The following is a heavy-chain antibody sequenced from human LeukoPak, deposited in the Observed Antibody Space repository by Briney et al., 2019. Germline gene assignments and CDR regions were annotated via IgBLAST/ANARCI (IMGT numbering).Heavy chain of an antibody. V-gene: IGHV3-21*01. J-gene: IGHJ6*03. D-gene: IGHD6-6*01. CDR2: ISSSSSYI. CDR3: ARDTYSSSSGYYYYMDV. Sequence: GGSLRLSCAASGFTFSSYSMNWVRQAPGKRLEWVSSISSSSSYIYYADSVKGRFTISRDNAKNSLYLQMNSLRAEDTAVYYCARDTYSSSSGYYYYMDVWGKGTTVTVSS. CDR1: GFTFSSYS.